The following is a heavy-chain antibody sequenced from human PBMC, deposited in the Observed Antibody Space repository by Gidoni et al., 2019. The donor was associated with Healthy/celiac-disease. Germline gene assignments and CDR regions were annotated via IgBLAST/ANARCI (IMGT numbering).Heavy chain of an antibody. CDR2: IYYSGST. V-gene: IGHV4-59*01. CDR1: GGSISSYY. J-gene: IGHJ5*02. Sequence: QVQLQESGPGLVKPSETLSLTCTASGGSISSYYWSWIRQPPGKGLEWIGYIYYSGSTNYNPSLKSRVTISVDTSKNQFSLKLSSVTAADTAVYYCARDLGVPAALNWFDPWGQGTLVTVSS. CDR3: ARDLGVPAALNWFDP. D-gene: IGHD2-2*01.